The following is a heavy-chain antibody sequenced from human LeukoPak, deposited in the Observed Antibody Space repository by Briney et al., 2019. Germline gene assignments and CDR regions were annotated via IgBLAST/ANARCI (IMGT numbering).Heavy chain of an antibody. V-gene: IGHV3-49*03. D-gene: IGHD1-26*01. CDR1: GFTFSSYA. Sequence: PGGSLRLSCAASGFTFSSYAMSWFRQAPGKGLEWVGFIRSKAYGGTTEYAASVKGRFTISRDDSKSIAYLQMNSLKTEDTAVYYCTRDRPILYIDYWGQGTLVTVSS. J-gene: IGHJ4*02. CDR3: TRDRPILYIDY. CDR2: IRSKAYGGTT.